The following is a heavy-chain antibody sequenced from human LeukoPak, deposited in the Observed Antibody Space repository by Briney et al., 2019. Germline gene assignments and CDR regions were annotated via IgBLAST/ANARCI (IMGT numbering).Heavy chain of an antibody. J-gene: IGHJ4*02. CDR1: GYSISSGYY. CDR3: ARGAPYCSSTSCYPVEFDY. V-gene: IGHV4-38-2*02. D-gene: IGHD2-2*01. CDR2: IHNSGTT. Sequence: SETLSLTCTVSGYSISSGYYWAWIRQAPGKGLVWIGSIHNSGTTYYNPSLKSRVSMAVDTSKNRFSLKLSSATAADTAVYYCARGAPYCSSTSCYPVEFDYWGQGTLVTVSS.